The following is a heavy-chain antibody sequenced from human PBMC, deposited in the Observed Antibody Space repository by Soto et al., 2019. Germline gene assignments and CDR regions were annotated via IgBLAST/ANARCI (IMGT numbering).Heavy chain of an antibody. CDR2: INPNSGGT. CDR1: GYTFTGYY. Sequence: ASVKVSCKASGYTFTGYYMHWVRQAPGQGLEWMGWINPNSGGTNYAQKFQGWVTMTRDTSISTAYMELSRLRSDDTAVYYCARGGLEARWYYFDYWAREPWSPSPQ. CDR3: ARGGLEARWYYFDY. J-gene: IGHJ4*02. V-gene: IGHV1-2*04. D-gene: IGHD1-1*01.